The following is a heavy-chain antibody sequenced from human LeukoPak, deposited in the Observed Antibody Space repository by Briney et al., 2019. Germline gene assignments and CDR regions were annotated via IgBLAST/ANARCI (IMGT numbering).Heavy chain of an antibody. V-gene: IGHV1-69*05. J-gene: IGHJ4*02. CDR1: GGTFSSYA. Sequence: ASVKVSCKASGGTFSSYAISWVRQAPGQGLEWMGGIIPIFGTANYAQKLQGRVTITTDESTSTAYMELSSLRSEDTAVYYCARAVYDILTGYYANWGQGTLVTVSS. D-gene: IGHD3-9*01. CDR2: IIPIFGTA. CDR3: ARAVYDILTGYYAN.